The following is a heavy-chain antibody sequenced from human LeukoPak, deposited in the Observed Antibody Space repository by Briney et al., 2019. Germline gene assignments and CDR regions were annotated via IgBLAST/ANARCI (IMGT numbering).Heavy chain of an antibody. D-gene: IGHD2-8*01. J-gene: IGHJ4*02. Sequence: PSETLSLTCTVSGGSIGSYYWSWIREPPGKGLEWIGYIYYSGTTNYNPSLKSRVTMSVDTPKNQFSLKLSSVTAADTAVYYCARLEESSNGDYFDYWGQGTLVTVAS. CDR2: IYYSGTT. V-gene: IGHV4-59*08. CDR3: ARLEESSNGDYFDY. CDR1: GGSIGSYY.